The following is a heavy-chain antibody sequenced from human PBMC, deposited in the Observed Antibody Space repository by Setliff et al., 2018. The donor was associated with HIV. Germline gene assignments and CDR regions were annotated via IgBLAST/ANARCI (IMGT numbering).Heavy chain of an antibody. CDR2: IHHSGGT. Sequence: SETLSLTCTVSYGSISGHYWTWIRQPPGKGLEWIGYIHHSGGTQYNPSLMSRLTTSVDSSKNRFSLSLSSVTAADTAVYYCARLPDINSWPFDYWARGTLVTVSS. D-gene: IGHD6-13*01. CDR3: ARLPDINSWPFDY. CDR1: YGSISGHY. J-gene: IGHJ4*02. V-gene: IGHV4-59*11.